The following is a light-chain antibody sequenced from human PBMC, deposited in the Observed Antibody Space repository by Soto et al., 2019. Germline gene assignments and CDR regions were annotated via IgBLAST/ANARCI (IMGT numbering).Light chain of an antibody. CDR1: QSLSSSY. CDR2: GAF. Sequence: EIVVPQSTVNLSLSPGERDTLSFRASQSLSSSYFAWYQHKPGQGPRLLIYGAFTRATGIPDRFSGSGSGTDFTLTISRLEPEDFAVYYCQQHETLITFGQGTRLEIK. V-gene: IGKV3-20*01. J-gene: IGKJ5*01. CDR3: QQHETLIT.